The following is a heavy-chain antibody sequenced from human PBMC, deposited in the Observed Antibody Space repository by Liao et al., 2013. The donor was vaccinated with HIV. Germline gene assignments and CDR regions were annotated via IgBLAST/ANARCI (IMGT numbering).Heavy chain of an antibody. J-gene: IGHJ4*02. Sequence: QVQLQQWGAGLLKPSETLSLTCAVYGGSFSSYYWSWIRQPPGKGLEWIGEINHSGSTNYNPSLKSRVTISVDTSKNQFSLKLSSVTAADTAVYYCARGGSIAAAGTPGDYWGQGTLVTVSS. CDR2: INHSGST. CDR1: GGSFSSYY. CDR3: ARGGSIAAAGTPGDY. D-gene: IGHD6-13*01. V-gene: IGHV4-34*01.